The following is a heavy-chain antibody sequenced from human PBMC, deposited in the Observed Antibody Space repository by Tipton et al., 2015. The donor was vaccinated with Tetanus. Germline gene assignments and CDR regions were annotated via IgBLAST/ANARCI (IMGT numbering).Heavy chain of an antibody. Sequence: TLSLTCAVYGGSFSGYYWSWIRQPPGKGLEWIGEINHSGSTNYNPSLKSRVTISVDTSKNQFSLKLSSVTAADTAVYYCARSIHCGGDCLYYFDYWGQGTLVTVSS. J-gene: IGHJ4*02. D-gene: IGHD2-21*02. CDR2: INHSGST. CDR1: GGSFSGYY. V-gene: IGHV4-34*01. CDR3: ARSIHCGGDCLYYFDY.